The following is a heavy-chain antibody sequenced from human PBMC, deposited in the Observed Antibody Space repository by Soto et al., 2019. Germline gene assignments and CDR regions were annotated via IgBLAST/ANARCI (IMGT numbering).Heavy chain of an antibody. CDR2: IIPIFGTA. CDR3: ARLAIGDTKYCSGGSCFGTGVDY. D-gene: IGHD2-15*01. CDR1: GGTFSSYS. Sequence: SVKVSCKSSGGTFSSYSISWVRQAPGQGIEWMGGIIPIFGTANYAQKFQGRVTITADESTSTAYMELSSLRSEDTAVYYWARLAIGDTKYCSGGSCFGTGVDYWGQGTLVTVSS. J-gene: IGHJ4*02. V-gene: IGHV1-69*13.